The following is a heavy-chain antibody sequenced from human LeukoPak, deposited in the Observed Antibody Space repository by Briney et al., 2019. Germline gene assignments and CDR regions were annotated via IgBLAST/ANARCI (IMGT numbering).Heavy chain of an antibody. CDR2: IYYSGST. CDR1: GGSISSYY. Sequence: SETLSLTCTVSGGSISSYYWSWIRQPPGKGLEWIGYIYYSGSTYYNPSLKSRVTISVDTSKNQFSLKLSSVTAADTAVYYCARLYCSSTSCYTGKYYFDYWGQGTLVTVSS. D-gene: IGHD2-2*02. J-gene: IGHJ4*02. CDR3: ARLYCSSTSCYTGKYYFDY. V-gene: IGHV4-59*08.